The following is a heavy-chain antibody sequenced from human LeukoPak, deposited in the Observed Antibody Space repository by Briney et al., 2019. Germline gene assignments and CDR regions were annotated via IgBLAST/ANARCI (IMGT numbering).Heavy chain of an antibody. J-gene: IGHJ4*02. CDR3: AKEELQSLGYSYISPFDY. Sequence: GSLILFCAASGFTFRGYSMIWVRQAPGKGLEWVSAISTSGGNTYYADSLKGRFTISRDNSKNTPYLQKNSLRAEDTAVYYLAKEELQSLGYSYISPFDYWGQGNLVTVSS. CDR2: ISTSGGNT. D-gene: IGHD5-18*01. V-gene: IGHV3-23*01. CDR1: GFTFRGYS.